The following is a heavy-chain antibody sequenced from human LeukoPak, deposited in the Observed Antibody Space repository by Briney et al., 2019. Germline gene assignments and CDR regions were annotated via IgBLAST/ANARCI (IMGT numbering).Heavy chain of an antibody. CDR3: AGGAHCSGGSCYSWDYYGMDV. CDR1: GFTFSSYA. D-gene: IGHD2-15*01. V-gene: IGHV3-30-3*01. J-gene: IGHJ6*02. Sequence: GRSLGLSCAASGFTFSSYAMHWVRQAPGKGLEWVAVISYDGSNKYYADSVKGRFTISRDNSKNTLYLQMNSLRAEDTAVYYCAGGAHCSGGSCYSWDYYGMDVWGQGTTVTVSS. CDR2: ISYDGSNK.